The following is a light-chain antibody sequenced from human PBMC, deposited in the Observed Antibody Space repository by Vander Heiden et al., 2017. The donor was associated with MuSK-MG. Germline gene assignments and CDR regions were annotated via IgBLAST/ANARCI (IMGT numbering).Light chain of an antibody. CDR2: DAS. CDR3: QQVNSYPLT. J-gene: IGKJ4*01. V-gene: IGKV1-13*02. CDR1: QGISSA. Sequence: AIQFTQSPSSLSASVGDRVTITCRASQGISSALAWYQQKPGKATKLLIYDASSLESGVPSRFSGSASGTDFTLTIRILHPEDFATYYCQQVNSYPLTFGGGTKVEIK.